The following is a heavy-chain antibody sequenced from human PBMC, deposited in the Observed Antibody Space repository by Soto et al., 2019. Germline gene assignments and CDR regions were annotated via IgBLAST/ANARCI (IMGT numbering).Heavy chain of an antibody. D-gene: IGHD3-22*01. Sequence: PSETLSLTCAVYGGSFSGYCWSWIRQPPGKGLEWIGEINHSGSTNYNPSLKSRVIISVDTSKNQFSLKLSSVTAADTAVYYCARDVGGYYDSSGYPHPGLFDYWGQGTLVTVSS. CDR1: GGSFSGYC. J-gene: IGHJ4*02. CDR3: ARDVGGYYDSSGYPHPGLFDY. V-gene: IGHV4-34*09. CDR2: INHSGST.